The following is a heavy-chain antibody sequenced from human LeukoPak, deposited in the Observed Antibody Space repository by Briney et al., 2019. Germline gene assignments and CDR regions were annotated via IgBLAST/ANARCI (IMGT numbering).Heavy chain of an antibody. CDR2: INPNSGGT. D-gene: IGHD3-10*01. Sequence: ASVKVSCKASGYTFTGYYMHWVRQAPGQGLEWMGWINPNSGGTNYAQKFQGWVTMTRDTSISTAYMELSRLRSDDTAVYYCARDRSYYGSGSYYPEPFDYWGQGTLVTVSS. J-gene: IGHJ4*02. CDR1: GYTFTGYY. CDR3: ARDRSYYGSGSYYPEPFDY. V-gene: IGHV1-2*04.